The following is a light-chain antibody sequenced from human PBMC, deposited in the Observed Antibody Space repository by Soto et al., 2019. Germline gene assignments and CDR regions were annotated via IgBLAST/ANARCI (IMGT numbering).Light chain of an antibody. J-gene: IGKJ5*01. CDR1: QSVDSSF. V-gene: IGKV3-11*01. Sequence: EIVLTQSPGTLSLSPGERATLSCRASQSVDSSFLGWYQQKPGQSPRLLIYDASNRATGIPARFSGSGSGTDFTLTISSLEPEDFAVYYCQQRSNWPPITFGQGTRLEIK. CDR3: QQRSNWPPIT. CDR2: DAS.